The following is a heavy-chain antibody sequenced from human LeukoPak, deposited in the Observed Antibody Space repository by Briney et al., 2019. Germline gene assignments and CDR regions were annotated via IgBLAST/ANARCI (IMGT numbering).Heavy chain of an antibody. CDR3: AKGGRGNGEVY. J-gene: IGHJ4*02. CDR1: GFTFSSYW. Sequence: GGSLILSCAVSGFTFSSYWMNWVRRAPGKGLEWVANIKQDGSEKNYVDSVKGRFTISRDNAKSSLFLQMNDLRAEDTAVYYCAKGGRGNGEVYWGQGTLVTVSS. CDR2: IKQDGSEK. V-gene: IGHV3-7*01. D-gene: IGHD2-8*01.